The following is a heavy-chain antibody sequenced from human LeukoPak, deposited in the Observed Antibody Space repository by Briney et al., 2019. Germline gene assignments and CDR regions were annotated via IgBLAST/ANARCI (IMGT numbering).Heavy chain of an antibody. Sequence: SLRLSCTASGFTFSDYAMSWFRQAPGKGLEWVGFIGSKAYGGTTEYAASVKGRFTISRDDSKSIAYLQMNSLKTEDTAVYYCIRGEYYYDSSGYYSDPFYFDYWGQGTLVTVSS. J-gene: IGHJ4*02. D-gene: IGHD3-22*01. CDR3: IRGEYYYDSSGYYSDPFYFDY. CDR1: GFTFSDYA. V-gene: IGHV3-49*03. CDR2: IGSKAYGGTT.